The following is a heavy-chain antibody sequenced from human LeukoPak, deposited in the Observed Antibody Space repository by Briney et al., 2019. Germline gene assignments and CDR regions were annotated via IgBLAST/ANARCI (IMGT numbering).Heavy chain of an antibody. Sequence: PSETLSLTCTVSGGSISSYYWSWIRQPPGKGLEWVGYIYYNGSTNYNPSLKSRVTISVDASKNQFSLKLSSVTAADTAVYYCARSRGSGYYFDYWGQGTLVTVSS. CDR2: IYYNGST. D-gene: IGHD3-3*01. CDR3: ARSRGSGYYFDY. J-gene: IGHJ4*02. V-gene: IGHV4-59*01. CDR1: GGSISSYY.